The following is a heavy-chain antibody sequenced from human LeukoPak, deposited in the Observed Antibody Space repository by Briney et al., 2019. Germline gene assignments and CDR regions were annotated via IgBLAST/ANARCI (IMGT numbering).Heavy chain of an antibody. Sequence: SETLSLTCTVYVGSFSDHYWNWIRQPPGKGPEWIVEINHSGSTKYNPPLKSRVTISVDTSKNQFSLKVPSVTAADTAVYYCAREGSVCDSEPTGAFDIWGQGTMVTVPS. V-gene: IGHV4-34*01. D-gene: IGHD3-10*01. J-gene: IGHJ3*02. CDR3: AREGSVCDSEPTGAFDI. CDR2: INHSGST. CDR1: VGSFSDHY.